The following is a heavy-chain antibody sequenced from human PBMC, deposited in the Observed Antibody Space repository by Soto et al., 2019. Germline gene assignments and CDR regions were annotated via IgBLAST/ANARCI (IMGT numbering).Heavy chain of an antibody. CDR3: ARATIFGVDTSSFDY. J-gene: IGHJ4*02. CDR2: INPSGGST. Sequence: ASVKVSCKASGYTLTSYYMHWVRQAPGQGLEWMGIINPSGGSTSYAQKFQGRVTMTRDTSTSTVYMELSSPRSEDTAVYYCARATIFGVDTSSFDYWGQGTLVTVSS. D-gene: IGHD3-3*01. CDR1: GYTLTSYY. V-gene: IGHV1-46*01.